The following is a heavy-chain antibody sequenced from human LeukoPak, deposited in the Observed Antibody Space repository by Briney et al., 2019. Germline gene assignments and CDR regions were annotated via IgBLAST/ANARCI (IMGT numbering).Heavy chain of an antibody. D-gene: IGHD3-22*01. Sequence: PGGSLRLSCAASGFTFSSYTMNWVRQAPGKGLEWVSYISGSNSTIYYADSVKGRFTISRDNAKNSLSLQVNSLRDEDTAVYYCARESGHYDSSGYFSYFALDYWGQGTLVTVSS. CDR1: GFTFSSYT. J-gene: IGHJ4*02. CDR2: ISGSNSTI. V-gene: IGHV3-48*02. CDR3: ARESGHYDSSGYFSYFALDY.